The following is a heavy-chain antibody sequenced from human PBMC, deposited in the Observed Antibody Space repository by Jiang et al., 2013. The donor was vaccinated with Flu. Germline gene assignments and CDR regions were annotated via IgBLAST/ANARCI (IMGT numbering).Heavy chain of an antibody. CDR1: GYTFTNYD. V-gene: IGHV1-8*01. CDR3: ARGLRLAVAGTVGYYFDY. D-gene: IGHD6-19*01. CDR2: MNPNSGNT. Sequence: EVKKPGASVKVSCKASGYTFTNYDINWVRQATGQGLEWMGWMNPNSGNTGYAQKFQGRVTMTRNTSISTAYMELSSLRSEDTVVYYCARGLRLAVAGTVGYYFDYWGQGTLVTVSS. J-gene: IGHJ4*02.